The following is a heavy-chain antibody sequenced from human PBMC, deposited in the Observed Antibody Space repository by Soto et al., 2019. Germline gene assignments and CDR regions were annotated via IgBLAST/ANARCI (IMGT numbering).Heavy chain of an antibody. V-gene: IGHV3-43D*04. J-gene: IGHJ6*02. CDR3: AKDITSSSVSRYYYYGMDV. Sequence: QPGGSLRLSCAASGFTFDDYAMHWVRQAPGKGLEWVSLISWDGGSTYYADSVKGRFTISRDNSKNSLYLQMNSLRAEDTALYYCAKDITSSSVSRYYYYGMDVWGQGTTVTVSS. CDR1: GFTFDDYA. D-gene: IGHD2-2*01. CDR2: ISWDGGST.